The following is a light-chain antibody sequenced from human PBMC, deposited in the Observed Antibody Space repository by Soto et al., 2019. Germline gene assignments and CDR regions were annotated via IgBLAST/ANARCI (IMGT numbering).Light chain of an antibody. J-gene: IGKJ2*01. V-gene: IGKV3-15*01. CDR3: QHYFNWPYT. CDR2: GAS. Sequence: EIVMTQSPATLSVSPGERATLSCRASQSVTSNLAWYQQKPGRAPILLIYGASTRATVIPARFSGSGSATEFTLPISNLQSEDFAVYYCQHYFNWPYTCGQGTKVDIK. CDR1: QSVTSN.